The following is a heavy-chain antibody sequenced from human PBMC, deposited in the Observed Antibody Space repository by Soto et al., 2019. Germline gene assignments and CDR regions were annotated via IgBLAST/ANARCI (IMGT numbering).Heavy chain of an antibody. Sequence: ASVKVSCKASGYTFTGYYMHWVLQAPGQGLEWMGWINPNSGGTNYAQKFQGWVTMTRDTSISTAYMELSRLRSDDTAVYYCARDHGGYCSSTSCQLDYYYYYGMDVWGQGTTVTVSS. J-gene: IGHJ6*02. CDR2: INPNSGGT. CDR1: GYTFTGYY. D-gene: IGHD2-2*01. CDR3: ARDHGGYCSSTSCQLDYYYYYGMDV. V-gene: IGHV1-2*04.